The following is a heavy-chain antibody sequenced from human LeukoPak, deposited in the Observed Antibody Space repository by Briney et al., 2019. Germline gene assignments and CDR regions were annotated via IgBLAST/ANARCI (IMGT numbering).Heavy chain of an antibody. D-gene: IGHD1-26*01. J-gene: IGHJ4*02. CDR1: GFTFSSYG. V-gene: IGHV3-30*02. CDR2: IRYDGSNK. Sequence: PGASLRLSCAASGFTFSSYGMHWVRQAPGKGLEWVAFIRYDGSNKYYADSVKGRFTISRDNSKNTLYLQMNSLRAEDTAVYYCAEDGGSTTTYYFDYWGQGTLVTVSS. CDR3: AEDGGSTTTYYFDY.